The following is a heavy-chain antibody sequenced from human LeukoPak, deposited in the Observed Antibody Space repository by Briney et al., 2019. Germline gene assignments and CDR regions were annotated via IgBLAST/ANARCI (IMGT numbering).Heavy chain of an antibody. CDR2: IIPIFGTA. CDR3: ARGYRYQLLDDYYYMDV. Sequence: SVKVSCKASGGTFSSYAISWVRQAPGQGLEWMGGIIPIFGTANYAQKFQGRVTITTDESTSTAYMELSSLRSEDTAAYYCARGYRYQLLDDYYYMDVWGKGTTVTVSS. D-gene: IGHD2-2*01. V-gene: IGHV1-69*05. CDR1: GGTFSSYA. J-gene: IGHJ6*03.